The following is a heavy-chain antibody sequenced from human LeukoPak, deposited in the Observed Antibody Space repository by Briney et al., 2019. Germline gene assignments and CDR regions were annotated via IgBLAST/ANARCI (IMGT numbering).Heavy chain of an antibody. CDR3: ARGRRCSSTSCYFYYYYYMDV. CDR1: GGSFSGYY. D-gene: IGHD2-2*01. V-gene: IGHV4-34*01. Sequence: SGTLSLTCAVCGGSFSGYYWCWIRQPPGKGLEWIGDFNHSGSTKYNPSLKSRVTLSVDTSTNQFSLKLSSVTAADTAVYYCARGRRCSSTSCYFYYYYYMDVWGKGTTVTVSS. J-gene: IGHJ6*03. CDR2: FNHSGST.